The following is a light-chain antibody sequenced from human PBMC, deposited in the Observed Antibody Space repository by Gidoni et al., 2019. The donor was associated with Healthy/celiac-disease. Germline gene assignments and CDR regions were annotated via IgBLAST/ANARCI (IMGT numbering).Light chain of an antibody. CDR2: GNS. J-gene: IGLJ2*01. CDR3: QSYDSSLSGYVV. V-gene: IGLV1-40*01. Sequence: QPPSVSGAPGQRVTISCTGSSSNIGAGYDVHWYQQLPGTAPKLLIYGNSNRPSGVPDRFSGSKSGTSASLAITGLQAEDEADYYCQSYDSSLSGYVVFGGGTKLTVL. CDR1: SSNIGAGYD.